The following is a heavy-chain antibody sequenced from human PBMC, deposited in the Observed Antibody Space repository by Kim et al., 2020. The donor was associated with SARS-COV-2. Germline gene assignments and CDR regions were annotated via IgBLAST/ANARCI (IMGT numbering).Heavy chain of an antibody. V-gene: IGHV3-48*03. D-gene: IGHD2-2*01. CDR1: GFTFSSYE. CDR2: ISSNGITI. Sequence: GGSLRLSCAASGFTFSSYEMNWVRQAPGKGLEWVSYISSNGITIYYADSVKGRFTISRDNAKKSLYLQMTSLRAEDTAVYYCARRYCSGTSCLIGYWGQGTLVTVSS. CDR3: ARRYCSGTSCLIGY. J-gene: IGHJ4*02.